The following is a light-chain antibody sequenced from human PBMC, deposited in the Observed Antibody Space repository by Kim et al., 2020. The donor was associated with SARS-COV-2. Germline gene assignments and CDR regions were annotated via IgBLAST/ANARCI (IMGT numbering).Light chain of an antibody. J-gene: IGLJ3*02. CDR3: QTWSTGWV. V-gene: IGLV4-69*01. CDR2: LNSDGSH. CDR1: SGHSSYA. Sequence: QPVLTQSPSASASLGASVKLTCTLSSGHSSYAIAWHQQQPEKGPRYLMKLNSDGSHSKGDGIPDRFSGSSSGAERYLTISSLQSEDEADYYCQTWSTGWVFGGGTQLTVL.